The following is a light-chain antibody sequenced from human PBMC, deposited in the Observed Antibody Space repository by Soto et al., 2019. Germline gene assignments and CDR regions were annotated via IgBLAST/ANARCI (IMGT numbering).Light chain of an antibody. J-gene: IGKJ3*01. CDR2: DAS. Sequence: EIVLTQSPATPSLSPGERATLSCRASQSVSSYLAWYQQKPGQAPRLLIYDASNSATGIPARFSGSGSGTDFTLTISSLEPEDFAVYYCQQRSNWPPLTFGPGTKVDIK. CDR1: QSVSSY. V-gene: IGKV3-11*01. CDR3: QQRSNWPPLT.